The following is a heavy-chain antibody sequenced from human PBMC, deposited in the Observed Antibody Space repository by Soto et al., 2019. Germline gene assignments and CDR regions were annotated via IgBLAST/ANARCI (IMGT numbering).Heavy chain of an antibody. V-gene: IGHV4-39*01. CDR2: IYYNGFT. CDR1: GDSISSNSFY. D-gene: IGHD3-3*01. J-gene: IGHJ5*02. Sequence: PSETLSLTCTVSGDSISSNSFYWGWIRQTPGKGLEWIGSIYYNGFTYYNPSLKSRLTISVDTSKNQFSLKLSSVTAADTTVYYCARYYAFWSGPGHFDPWGQGILVTVSS. CDR3: ARYYAFWSGPGHFDP.